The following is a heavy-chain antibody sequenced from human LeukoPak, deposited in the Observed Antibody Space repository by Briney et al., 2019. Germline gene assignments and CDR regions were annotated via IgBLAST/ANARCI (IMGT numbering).Heavy chain of an antibody. V-gene: IGHV4-34*01. J-gene: IGHJ4*02. CDR2: INHSGST. CDR1: GGSFSGYY. Sequence: SETLSLTCAVYGGSFSGYYWSWIRQPPEKGLEWIGEINHSGSTNYNPSLKSRVTISVDTSKNQFSLKLSSVTAADTAVYYCARAIAVAGLLYYFDYWGQGTLVTVSS. CDR3: ARAIAVAGLLYYFDY. D-gene: IGHD6-19*01.